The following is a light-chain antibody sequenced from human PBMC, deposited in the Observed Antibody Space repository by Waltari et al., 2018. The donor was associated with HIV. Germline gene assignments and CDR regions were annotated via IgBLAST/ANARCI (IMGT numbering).Light chain of an antibody. J-gene: IGKJ1*01. Sequence: DIVMTQSPDSLALSLGERATINCVSSQKIFYSSKNQNYLAGYQQKPGQTPKLLISWASTRDSGVPDRFSGSGSGTDFTLTISSLQSEDVAVYFCQQYYSNPPTFGQGTRVEIK. V-gene: IGKV4-1*01. CDR1: QKIFYSSKNQNY. CDR3: QQYYSNPPT. CDR2: WAS.